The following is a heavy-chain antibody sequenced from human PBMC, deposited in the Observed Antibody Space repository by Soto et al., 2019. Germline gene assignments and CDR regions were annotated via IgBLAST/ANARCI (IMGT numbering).Heavy chain of an antibody. CDR1: GGTFSSYA. D-gene: IGHD3-10*01. CDR3: ARVTSMVRGVIDNWFDP. CDR2: IIPMYGPA. V-gene: IGHV1-69*13. Sequence: ASVEVSCKASGGTFSSYAIHWVRQAPGQGLEWVGGIIPMYGPAKYAQRFQGRVTITADESTTTVYMELTSLTSQDTAVYYCARVTSMVRGVIDNWFDPWGHGTLVTVSS. J-gene: IGHJ5*02.